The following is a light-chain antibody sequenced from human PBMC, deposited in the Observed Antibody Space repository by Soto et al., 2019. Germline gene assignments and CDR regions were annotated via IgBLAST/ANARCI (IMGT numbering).Light chain of an antibody. V-gene: IGKV3-20*01. Sequence: EIVLTQSPGTLSLSPGERATLSCRSSQTVNNNFFAWYQQKPGQAPRLLIYGISSRATGIPDRFSGSGSGTDFTLTINRLEPEDFAMYYCQQYGNSPMYTFGQGTKLEIK. CDR1: QTVNNNF. J-gene: IGKJ2*01. CDR3: QQYGNSPMYT. CDR2: GIS.